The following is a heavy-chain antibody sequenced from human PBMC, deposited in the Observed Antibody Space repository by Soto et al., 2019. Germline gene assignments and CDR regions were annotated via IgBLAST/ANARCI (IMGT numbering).Heavy chain of an antibody. CDR1: GGTFSSYA. J-gene: IGHJ4*02. Sequence: SVKVSCKASGGTFSSYAISWVRQAPGQGLEWMGGIIPNNGTTNYAQKFQGRVTMTADTSTSTAYMELRSLRSDDTAVYYCARDNPTIGYWGQGTLVTVSS. V-gene: IGHV1-69*06. CDR2: IIPNNGTT. CDR3: ARDNPTIGY.